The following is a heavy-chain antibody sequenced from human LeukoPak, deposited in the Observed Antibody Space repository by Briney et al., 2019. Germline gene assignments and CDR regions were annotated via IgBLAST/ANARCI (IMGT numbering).Heavy chain of an antibody. Sequence: ASVKVSCKASGYTFTSYYMHWVRQAPGQGLEWMGIINPSGGSTSYAQKFQGRVTMTRDTSTSTVYMELSSLRSEDTAVCYCASPHGGCSGGSCYSFDYWGQGTLVTVSS. CDR3: ASPHGGCSGGSCYSFDY. D-gene: IGHD2-15*01. CDR2: INPSGGST. J-gene: IGHJ4*02. CDR1: GYTFTSYY. V-gene: IGHV1-46*01.